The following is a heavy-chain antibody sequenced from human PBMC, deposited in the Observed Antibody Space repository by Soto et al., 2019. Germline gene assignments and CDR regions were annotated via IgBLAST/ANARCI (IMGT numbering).Heavy chain of an antibody. CDR2: TIPIFGTS. CDR1: GGTFSIYG. Sequence: GASVKVSSKASGGTFSIYGANWVRQAPGQGPEWMGGTIPIFGTSKYAKKFQGRVTINADKSTNTAYMELSSLRSEDTAVYYCARPHRSSFAFDIWGQGTMVTVSS. J-gene: IGHJ3*02. V-gene: IGHV1-69*06. D-gene: IGHD6-6*01. CDR3: ARPHRSSFAFDI.